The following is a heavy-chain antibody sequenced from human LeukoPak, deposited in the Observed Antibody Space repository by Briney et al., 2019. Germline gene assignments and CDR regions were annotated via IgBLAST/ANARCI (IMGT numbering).Heavy chain of an antibody. CDR2: IKQDGSEK. CDR3: TTDRWMLDIY. D-gene: IGHD3-16*01. CDR1: GFTFDDYA. V-gene: IGHV3-7*03. Sequence: PGGSLRLSCAASGFTFDDYAMHWVRQAPGKGLEWVANIKQDGSEKYCVDSVKGRFTISRDASKNTLYLQMNSLKTEDTAVYYCTTDRWMLDIYWGQGTLVIVSS. J-gene: IGHJ4*02.